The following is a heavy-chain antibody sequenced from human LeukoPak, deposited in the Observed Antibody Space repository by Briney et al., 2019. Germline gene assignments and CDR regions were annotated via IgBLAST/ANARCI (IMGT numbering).Heavy chain of an antibody. CDR2: ISAYNGNT. Sequence: GASVKVSCKASGYTFTSYGISWVRPAPGQGLEWMGWISAYNGNTNYAQKLQGRVTMTTDTSTSTAYMELRSLRSDDTAVYYCARDLCGSWYRPRCYYYYGMDVWGQGTTVTVSS. J-gene: IGHJ6*02. CDR1: GYTFTSYG. V-gene: IGHV1-18*01. D-gene: IGHD6-13*01. CDR3: ARDLCGSWYRPRCYYYYGMDV.